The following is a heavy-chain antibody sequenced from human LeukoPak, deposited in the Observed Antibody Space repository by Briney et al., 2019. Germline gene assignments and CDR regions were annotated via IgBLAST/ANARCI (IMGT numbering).Heavy chain of an antibody. Sequence: PGGSLRLSCAASGFTFSSYAMSWVRQAPGKGLEWVSCIRGNSGMRFYSDSVRGRFTISRDNSKNTVYLQMDSLRVDDTAVYFCAKDQEDRGYPSSFDFWGQGTLVTVSS. D-gene: IGHD2-15*01. J-gene: IGHJ4*02. CDR2: IRGNSGMR. CDR3: AKDQEDRGYPSSFDF. CDR1: GFTFSSYA. V-gene: IGHV3-23*01.